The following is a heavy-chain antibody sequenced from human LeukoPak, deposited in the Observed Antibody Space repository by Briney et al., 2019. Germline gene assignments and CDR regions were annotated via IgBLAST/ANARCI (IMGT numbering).Heavy chain of an antibody. J-gene: IGHJ5*02. V-gene: IGHV1-46*01. D-gene: IGHD2-2*01. Sequence: GASVKVSCKASGYTFISYYMHWVRQAPGQGLEWMGIINPSGGSTSYAQKFQGRVTMTRDTSTSTVYMELSSLRSEDTAVYYCARDAGYCSSTSCYGGSWFDPWGQGTLVTVSS. CDR3: ARDAGYCSSTSCYGGSWFDP. CDR2: INPSGGST. CDR1: GYTFISYY.